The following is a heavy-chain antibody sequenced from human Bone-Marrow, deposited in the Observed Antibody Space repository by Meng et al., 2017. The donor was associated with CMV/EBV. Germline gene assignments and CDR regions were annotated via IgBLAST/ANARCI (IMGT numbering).Heavy chain of an antibody. CDR3: ARDELGSIAAAGYYYYGMDV. V-gene: IGHV1-69*05. CDR1: GGTFSSYA. D-gene: IGHD6-13*01. J-gene: IGHJ6*02. CDR2: IIPIFGTA. Sequence: SVKVSCKASGGTFSSYAISWVRQAPGQGLEWMGGIIPIFGTANYAQKFQGRVTITTDESTSTAYMELSRRRSEDTAGYYCARDELGSIAAAGYYYYGMDVWGQGTTVTVSS.